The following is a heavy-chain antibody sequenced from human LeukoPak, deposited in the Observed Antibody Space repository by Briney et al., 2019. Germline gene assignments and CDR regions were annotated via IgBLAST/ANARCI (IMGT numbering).Heavy chain of an antibody. Sequence: SETLSLTCTVSGYSISSGYYWSWIRQPPGKGLEWIGYIYYSGSTNYNPSLKSRVTISVDTSKNQFSLKLSSVTAADTAVYYCARIYGDGNFDYWGQGTLVTVSS. CDR2: IYYSGST. CDR1: GYSISSGYY. D-gene: IGHD7-27*01. CDR3: ARIYGDGNFDY. J-gene: IGHJ4*02. V-gene: IGHV4-61*01.